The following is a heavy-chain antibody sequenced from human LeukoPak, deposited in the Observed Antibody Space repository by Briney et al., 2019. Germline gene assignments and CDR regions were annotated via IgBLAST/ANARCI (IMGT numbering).Heavy chain of an antibody. V-gene: IGHV3-23*01. J-gene: IGHJ4*02. CDR2: ITGSGDNT. CDR3: ASPNRFDY. D-gene: IGHD1-14*01. Sequence: GGSLRLSCAASGFTFSSYDMSWVRQAPGKGLEWISTITGSGDNTYYADSVKGRFTISRDNSKSTLYPQMNSLRADDTAVYYCASPNRFDYWGQGTLVTVSS. CDR1: GFTFSSYD.